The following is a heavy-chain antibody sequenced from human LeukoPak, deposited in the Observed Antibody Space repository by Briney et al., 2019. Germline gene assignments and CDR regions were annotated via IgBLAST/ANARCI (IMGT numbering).Heavy chain of an antibody. CDR2: INPSGGST. D-gene: IGHD6-6*01. J-gene: IGHJ5*02. CDR1: GYTFTGYY. CDR3: AREQLGPNWFDP. Sequence: ASVKVSCKASGYTFTGYYMHWVRQAPGQGLEWMGIINPSGGSTSYAQKFQGRVTMTRDMSTSTVYMELSSLRSEDTAVYYCAREQLGPNWFDPWGQGTLVTVSS. V-gene: IGHV1-46*01.